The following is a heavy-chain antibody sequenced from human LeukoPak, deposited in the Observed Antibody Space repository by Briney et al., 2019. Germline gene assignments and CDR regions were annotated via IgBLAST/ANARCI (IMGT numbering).Heavy chain of an antibody. Sequence: PGGTLRLSCAASGFTFSSYTMNWVRQAPGKGLEWVSAISGSGGSTYYADSVKGRFTISRDNSKNTLYLQMNSLRAEDTAVYYCAKSEVGVDYWGQGTLVTVSS. CDR1: GFTFSSYT. CDR2: ISGSGGST. J-gene: IGHJ4*02. CDR3: AKSEVGVDY. D-gene: IGHD1-14*01. V-gene: IGHV3-23*01.